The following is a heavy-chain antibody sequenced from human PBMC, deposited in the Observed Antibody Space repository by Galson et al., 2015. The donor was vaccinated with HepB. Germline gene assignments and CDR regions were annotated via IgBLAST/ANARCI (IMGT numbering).Heavy chain of an antibody. Sequence: SVKVSCKASGGTFSSYVISWVRQAPGQGLEWMGRINPNSGGTNYAQKFQGRVTMTRDTSISTAYMELSRLRSDDTAVYYCARVVGTVPGSGLGWFDPWGQGTLVTVSS. V-gene: IGHV1-2*06. CDR1: GGTFSSYV. D-gene: IGHD2-2*01. CDR2: INPNSGGT. J-gene: IGHJ5*02. CDR3: ARVVGTVPGSGLGWFDP.